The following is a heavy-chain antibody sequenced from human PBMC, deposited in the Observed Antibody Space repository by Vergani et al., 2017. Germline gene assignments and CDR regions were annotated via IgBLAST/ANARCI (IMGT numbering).Heavy chain of an antibody. J-gene: IGHJ6*02. CDR2: IIPIFGTA. CDR3: AGTAARSYYYYYYGMDV. CDR1: GGTFSSYA. Sequence: VQSGDEVKKPGSSVKVSCKASGGTFSSYAISWVRQAPGQGLEWMGGIIPIFGTANYAQKFQGRVTITADESTSTAYMELSSLRSEDTAVYYCAGTAARSYYYYYYGMDVWGQGTTVTVSS. V-gene: IGHV1-69*01. D-gene: IGHD2-2*01.